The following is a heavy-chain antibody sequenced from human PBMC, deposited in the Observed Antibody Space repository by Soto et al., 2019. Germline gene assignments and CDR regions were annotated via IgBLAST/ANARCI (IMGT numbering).Heavy chain of an antibody. Sequence: GWSLRLACASSVLTFISYALHWVRQAPGKGLEWVAVISYDGTNKYYADSVKGRFTISRDNSKNTLYLHMNSLRAEDTAVYYCAPNQPPRSFDYWGQGTLVTVSS. V-gene: IGHV3-30-3*01. CDR1: VLTFISYA. CDR3: APNQPPRSFDY. J-gene: IGHJ4*02. CDR2: ISYDGTNK.